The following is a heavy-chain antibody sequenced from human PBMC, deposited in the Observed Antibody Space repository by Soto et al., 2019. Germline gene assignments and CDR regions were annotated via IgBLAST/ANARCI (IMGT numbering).Heavy chain of an antibody. Sequence: QVQLQQWGAGLLKPSETLSLTCAVYGGSFSGYYWSWIRQPPGKGLEWIGEINHSGSTNYNPSLKSRLTISVHTSMNQFSLKLSSVTAAETAVYYCARKGGAFYHGSGNYYNWFDPWGQGTLLTVSS. J-gene: IGHJ5*02. V-gene: IGHV4-34*01. CDR3: ARKGGAFYHGSGNYYNWFDP. CDR1: GGSFSGYY. CDR2: INHSGST. D-gene: IGHD3-10*01.